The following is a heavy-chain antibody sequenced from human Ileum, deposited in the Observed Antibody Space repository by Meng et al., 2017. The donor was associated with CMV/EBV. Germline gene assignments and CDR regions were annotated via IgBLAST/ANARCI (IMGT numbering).Heavy chain of an antibody. CDR2: TSYDGNRK. J-gene: IGHJ4*02. CDR3: VRGCSGGRCDSAF. CDR1: DFSFSKYA. Sequence: QVAGVWLGGGWVRPGRSLRLSWSASDFSFSKYAMHWVRQAPGKGLDWVAVTSYDGNRKDYADSVKGRFIISRDNSKNTLYLQMNNLKLEDTAVYFCVRGCSGGRCDSAFWGQGNLVTVSS. V-gene: IGHV3-30-3*01. D-gene: IGHD2-15*01.